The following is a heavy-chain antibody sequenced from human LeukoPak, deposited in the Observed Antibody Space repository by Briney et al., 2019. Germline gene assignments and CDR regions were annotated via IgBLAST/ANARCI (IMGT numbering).Heavy chain of an antibody. D-gene: IGHD6-19*01. CDR2: IYYSGST. J-gene: IGHJ4*02. V-gene: IGHV4-39*07. CDR3: ARDIIAVARTSLTDDY. CDR1: GDFITDNNYY. Sequence: SETLSLTCAVSGDFITDNNYYWAWIRQPPGKGLEWIATIYYSGSTYFNRSLESRVTMSVDTSKNQFSLNLHSVTAADTAVYYCARDIIAVARTSLTDDYWGLGVLVTVST.